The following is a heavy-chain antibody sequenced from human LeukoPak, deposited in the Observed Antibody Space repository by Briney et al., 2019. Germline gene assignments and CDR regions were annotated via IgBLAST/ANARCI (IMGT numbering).Heavy chain of an antibody. CDR3: VCGSSGTYGEGY. V-gene: IGHV3-23*01. D-gene: IGHD1-26*01. Sequence: PGGSLRLSCAASGLTFTSHAMSWVRQVPGEGLEWVSTISEIGDTAYYAASVRGRFTISRDNSKNTLYLQMDSLTAEDTAVYYCVCGSSGTYGEGYRGQGTLVTVSS. J-gene: IGHJ4*02. CDR2: ISEIGDTA. CDR1: GLTFTSHA.